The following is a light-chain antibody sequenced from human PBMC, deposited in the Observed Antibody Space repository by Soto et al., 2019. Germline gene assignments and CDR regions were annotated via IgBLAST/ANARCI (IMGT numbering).Light chain of an antibody. V-gene: IGLV1-51*01. CDR3: GTWDSRLSAVV. CDR2: DND. J-gene: IGLJ2*01. Sequence: QSVLTQPPSVSAAPGQKVTISCSGSNSNIGNNFVSWYQQLPGTAPKLLIYDNDMRPSGIPDRFSGSKSGTSATLGITGLQTGDEADYYCGTWDSRLSAVVFGGGTQLTVL. CDR1: NSNIGNNF.